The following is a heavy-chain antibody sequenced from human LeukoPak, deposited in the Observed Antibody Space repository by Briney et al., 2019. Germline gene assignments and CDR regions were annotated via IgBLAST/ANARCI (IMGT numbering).Heavy chain of an antibody. CDR3: ARGRMYYDYIWGSYQTLRYFDY. J-gene: IGHJ4*02. CDR1: GGSFSGYY. Sequence: SETLSLTCAVYGGSFSGYYWSWIRQPPGKGLEWIGEINHSGSTNYNPSLKSRVTISVDTSKNQFSLKLSSVTAADTAVYYCARGRMYYDYIWGSYQTLRYFDYWGQGTLVTVSS. D-gene: IGHD3-16*01. V-gene: IGHV4-34*01. CDR2: INHSGST.